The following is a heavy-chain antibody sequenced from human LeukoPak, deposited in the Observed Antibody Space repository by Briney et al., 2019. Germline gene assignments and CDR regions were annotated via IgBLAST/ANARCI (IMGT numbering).Heavy chain of an antibody. J-gene: IGHJ6*03. V-gene: IGHV4-61*02. CDR3: ARDGPIWGYYYYMDV. D-gene: IGHD7-27*01. CDR1: GGSISSGIYY. Sequence: PSQTLSLTCTVFGGSISSGIYYWSWIRQPAGKGLEWIGRIYTSGSTNYNPSLKSRVTTSVDTSKNQFSLKLSSVTAADTAVYYCARDGPIWGYYYYMDVWGKGTTVTVSS. CDR2: IYTSGST.